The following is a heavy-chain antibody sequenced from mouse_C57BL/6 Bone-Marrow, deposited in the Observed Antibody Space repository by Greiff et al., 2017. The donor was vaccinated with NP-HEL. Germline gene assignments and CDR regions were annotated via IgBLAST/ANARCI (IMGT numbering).Heavy chain of an antibody. J-gene: IGHJ4*01. Sequence: VHVKQSGPGLAKPSQTLSLTCSVTGYSITSDYWNWIRKFPGNKLEYMGYISYSGSTYYNPSLKSRISITRDTSKNQYYLQLNSVTTEDTATYYCARFRYDGYYFYAMDYWGQGTSVTVSS. CDR2: ISYSGST. V-gene: IGHV3-8*01. CDR3: ARFRYDGYYFYAMDY. D-gene: IGHD2-3*01. CDR1: GYSITSDY.